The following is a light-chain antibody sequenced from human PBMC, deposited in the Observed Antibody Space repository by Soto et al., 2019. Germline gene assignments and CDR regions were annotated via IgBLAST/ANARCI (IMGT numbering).Light chain of an antibody. CDR2: EVS. V-gene: IGLV2-14*01. CDR1: SSDVGGYNY. J-gene: IGLJ2*01. Sequence: QSVLTQPASVSGSPGQSITISCTGTSSDVGGYNYVSWYRQHPGKAPKLMIYEVSNRPSGVSNRFSGSKSGNTASLTISGLQAEDEADYYCSSYTNSSPVFGGGTKLTVL. CDR3: SSYTNSSPV.